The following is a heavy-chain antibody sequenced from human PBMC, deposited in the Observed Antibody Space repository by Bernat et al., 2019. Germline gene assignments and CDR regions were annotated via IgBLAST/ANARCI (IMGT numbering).Heavy chain of an antibody. J-gene: IGHJ4*02. CDR1: GFTFSSYG. Sequence: QVQLVESGGGVVQPGRSLRLSCAASGFTFSSYGMQWVRQAPGKGLEWVAVISDDGSTKHYADSVNGRFTVSRDNSKNTLYLQMNNLRAEDTAVYYCAKEKGGNYMPHDYWGQGTLVTVSS. V-gene: IGHV3-30*18. CDR2: ISDDGSTK. D-gene: IGHD1-26*01. CDR3: AKEKGGNYMPHDY.